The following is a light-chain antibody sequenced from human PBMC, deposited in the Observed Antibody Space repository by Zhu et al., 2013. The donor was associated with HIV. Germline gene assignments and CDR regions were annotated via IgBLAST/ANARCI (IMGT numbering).Light chain of an antibody. V-gene: IGKV4-1*01. Sequence: DIVMTQSPDSLSVSLGERATIRCRSSQSILYSANNKNYLAWYRHRPGQSPQLLIYWASVRESGVPDRFSGSGSGTDFTLTINNLQAEDVAVYYCHQYFYPPFSFGPGTKVDIK. CDR2: WAS. J-gene: IGKJ3*01. CDR1: QSILYSANNKNY. CDR3: HQYFYPPFS.